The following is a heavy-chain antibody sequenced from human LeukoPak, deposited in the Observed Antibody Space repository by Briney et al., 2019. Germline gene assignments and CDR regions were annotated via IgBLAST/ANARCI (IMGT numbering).Heavy chain of an antibody. CDR1: GYTFTNHY. J-gene: IGHJ4*02. Sequence: ASVKVSYTASGYTFTNHYIHWVRQAPGQGLEWMGWINPNSGGTNYAQKFQGRVTMTRDTSISTAYMELSRLRSDDTAVYYCATSGYSYGSFDYWGQGTLVTVSS. V-gene: IGHV1-2*02. D-gene: IGHD5-18*01. CDR2: INPNSGGT. CDR3: ATSGYSYGSFDY.